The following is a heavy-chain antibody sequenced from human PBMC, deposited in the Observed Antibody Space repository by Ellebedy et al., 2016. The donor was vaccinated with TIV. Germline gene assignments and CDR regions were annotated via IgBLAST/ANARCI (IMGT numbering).Heavy chain of an antibody. Sequence: SETLSLXXAVYGGSFSDYYWTWVRQPPGKGLEWIGEINHSGSANYNPSLKSRVSMSVDTSKNQFSLNLTSVTAADTAVYYCARIPLYFVGMDVWGLGTTVTVSS. CDR1: GGSFSDYY. V-gene: IGHV4-34*01. CDR2: INHSGSA. J-gene: IGHJ6*02. D-gene: IGHD2-8*01. CDR3: ARIPLYFVGMDV.